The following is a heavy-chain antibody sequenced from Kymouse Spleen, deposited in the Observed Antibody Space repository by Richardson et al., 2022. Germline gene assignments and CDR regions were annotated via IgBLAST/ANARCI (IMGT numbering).Heavy chain of an antibody. CDR3: ARVGLELRSLYYYYYGMDV. Sequence: QVQLQQWGAGLLKPSETLSLTCAVYGGSFSGYYWSWIRQPPGKGLEWIGEINHSGSTNYNPSLKSRVTISVDTSKNQFSLKLSSVTAADTAVYYCARVGLELRSLYYYYYGMDVWGQGTTVTVSS. CDR2: INHSGST. CDR1: GGSFSGYY. J-gene: IGHJ6*02. D-gene: IGHD1-7*01. V-gene: IGHV4-34*01.